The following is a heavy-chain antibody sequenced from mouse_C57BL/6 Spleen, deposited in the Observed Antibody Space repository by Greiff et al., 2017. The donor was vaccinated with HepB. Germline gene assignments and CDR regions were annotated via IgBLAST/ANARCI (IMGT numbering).Heavy chain of an antibody. D-gene: IGHD2-4*01. CDR1: GYSITSGYY. CDR3: AREDYDYDEAWFAY. J-gene: IGHJ3*01. Sequence: EVKLMESGPGLVKPSQSLSLTCSVTGYSITSGYYWNWIRQFPGNKLEWMGYISYDGSNNYNPSLKNRSSITRDTSKNQFFLKLNSVTTEDTATYYCAREDYDYDEAWFAYWGQGTLVTVSA. V-gene: IGHV3-6*01. CDR2: ISYDGSN.